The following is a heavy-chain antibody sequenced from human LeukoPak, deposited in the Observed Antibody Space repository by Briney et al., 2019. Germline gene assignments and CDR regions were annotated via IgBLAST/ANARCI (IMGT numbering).Heavy chain of an antibody. CDR3: AREYSSSSAFDY. D-gene: IGHD6-6*01. CDR2: IYYSGST. Sequence: PSETLSLTCTVSDGSISSYYWSWIRQPPGKGLEWIGYIYYSGSTNYNPSLKSRVTISVDTSKNQFSLKLSSVTAADTAVYYCAREYSSSSAFDYWGQGTLVTVSS. J-gene: IGHJ4*02. CDR1: DGSISSYY. V-gene: IGHV4-59*01.